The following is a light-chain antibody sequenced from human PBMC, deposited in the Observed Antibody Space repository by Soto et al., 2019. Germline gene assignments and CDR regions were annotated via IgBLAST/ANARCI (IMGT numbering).Light chain of an antibody. J-gene: IGKJ4*01. CDR3: MQALQTPLT. V-gene: IGKV2-28*01. CDR2: LGS. CDR1: QSLLHNNGYNY. Sequence: DIVMTQSPLSLPVTPGEPASISCRSSQSLLHNNGYNYLDWYLQKPGQSPQLLIYLGSSLASGVPDRFSGSGSGTDFTLKISRVEAEDVGVYYCMQALQTPLTFGGGTKVEIK.